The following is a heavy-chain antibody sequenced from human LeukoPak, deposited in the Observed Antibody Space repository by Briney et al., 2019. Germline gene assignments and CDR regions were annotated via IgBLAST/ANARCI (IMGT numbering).Heavy chain of an antibody. V-gene: IGHV4-59*01. D-gene: IGHD4-17*01. CDR1: GGSISSYY. Sequence: SETLSLTCTVSGGSISSYYWSWIRQPPGKGLEWIGYINYSGSTNYNPSLKSRVTISVDTSKNQFSLKLSSVTAADTAVYYCARVGSVTTDAFDIWGQGTMVTVSS. CDR2: INYSGST. CDR3: ARVGSVTTDAFDI. J-gene: IGHJ3*02.